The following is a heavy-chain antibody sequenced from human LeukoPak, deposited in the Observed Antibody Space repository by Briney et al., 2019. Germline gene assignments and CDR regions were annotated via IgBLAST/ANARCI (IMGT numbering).Heavy chain of an antibody. J-gene: IGHJ3*02. CDR1: GYTFTGYY. D-gene: IGHD2-2*01. CDR3: ALPPHIVVVPAAIDAFDI. CDR2: INPNSGGT. Sequence: ASVTVSCTASGYTFTGYYMHWVRQAPGQGLEGMGWINPNSGGTNYAQKFQGTVTMTRDTSISTAYMELSRLRSDDTAVYYCALPPHIVVVPAAIDAFDIWGQGTMVTVSS. V-gene: IGHV1-2*02.